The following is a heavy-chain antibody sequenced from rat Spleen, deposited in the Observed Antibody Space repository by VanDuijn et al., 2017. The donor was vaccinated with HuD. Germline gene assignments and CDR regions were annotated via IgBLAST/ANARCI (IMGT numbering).Heavy chain of an antibody. J-gene: IGHJ3*01. D-gene: IGHD1-2*01. Sequence: QVQLKESGPGLVQPSQTLSLTCTVSGFSLTTTSVHWVRQPPGKGLEWMGGIWDDGTTDFNSALKSRLSISRDTSESQVFLTMNSLQTDDTAIYFCTRSSYHYSSPFAWWGQGTLVTVSS. V-gene: IGHV2-1*01. CDR2: IWDDGTT. CDR1: GFSLTTTS. CDR3: TRSSYHYSSPFAW.